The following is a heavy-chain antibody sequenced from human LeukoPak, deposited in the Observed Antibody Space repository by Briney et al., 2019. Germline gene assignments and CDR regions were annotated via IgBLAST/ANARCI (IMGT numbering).Heavy chain of an antibody. D-gene: IGHD1-26*01. J-gene: IGHJ4*02. CDR3: ARDGVGASQDY. CDR2: ISRDGTTT. CDR1: GFTFSTYW. Sequence: PGGSLRLSCAASGFTFSTYWMHWVRQTPGKGLVWVSRISRDGTTTTYADSVKGRFTISRDNAKNTLYLEMNSLRAEDTAVYFCARDGVGASQDYWGQGTLVTVSS. V-gene: IGHV3-74*01.